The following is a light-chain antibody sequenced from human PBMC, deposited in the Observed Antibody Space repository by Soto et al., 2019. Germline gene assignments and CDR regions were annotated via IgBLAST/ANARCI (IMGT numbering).Light chain of an antibody. CDR2: SAS. CDR3: QQLNIYPLT. V-gene: IGKV1-9*01. Sequence: DIQMTQSPSSLSASVGDRVTITCLASQGIHIHLACYQQKPGKAPKLLLDSASTLQSGVPSRFSGSGSGTEFTLTINSLQPEDFATYYCQQLNIYPLTFGPGTKVDI. J-gene: IGKJ3*01. CDR1: QGIHIH.